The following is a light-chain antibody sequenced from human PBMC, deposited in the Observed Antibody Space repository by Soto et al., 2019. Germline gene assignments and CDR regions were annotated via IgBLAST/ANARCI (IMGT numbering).Light chain of an antibody. J-gene: IGLJ1*01. V-gene: IGLV1-44*01. CDR1: SSNVAINP. Sequence: QSVLTQPPSVSGTPGQRVTISCSGISSNVAINPVNWYQHLPGAAPRLLIYETDRRSSGVPDRFSASKSGTSASLAISGLTSEDEADYYCEAWDETLDGLYVFGTGTKLTVL. CDR2: ETD. CDR3: EAWDETLDGLYV.